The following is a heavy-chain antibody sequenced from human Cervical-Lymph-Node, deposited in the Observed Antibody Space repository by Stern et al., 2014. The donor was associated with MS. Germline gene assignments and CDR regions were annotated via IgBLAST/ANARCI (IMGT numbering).Heavy chain of an antibody. Sequence: MQLVESGGALVKPGGSLRLSCAASGFIFSDYYMSWIRQAPGKGLQWLSYISSTGNTLYYADSLKGRFTISRDNAKNSLYLQMNNLRADDTAVYYCARQAVGAVFDLWGQGTLVTVSS. D-gene: IGHD1-26*01. V-gene: IGHV3-11*01. CDR1: GFIFSDYY. J-gene: IGHJ4*02. CDR3: ARQAVGAVFDL. CDR2: ISSTGNTL.